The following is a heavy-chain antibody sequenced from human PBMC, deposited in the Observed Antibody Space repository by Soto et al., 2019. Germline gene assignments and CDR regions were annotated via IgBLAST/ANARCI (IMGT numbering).Heavy chain of an antibody. CDR2: IYPGDSDT. D-gene: IGHD1-26*01. CDR1: GYTFSNYW. CDR3: ARLRGELQLSYFDY. J-gene: IGHJ4*02. Sequence: GESLKISCKDSGYTFSNYWIGWVRQMPGKGLEWMGVIYPGDSDTRYSPSFQGQVTISADKSIRTAYLQWSSLKASDTAMYYCARLRGELQLSYFDYWGQGTLVTVSS. V-gene: IGHV5-51*01.